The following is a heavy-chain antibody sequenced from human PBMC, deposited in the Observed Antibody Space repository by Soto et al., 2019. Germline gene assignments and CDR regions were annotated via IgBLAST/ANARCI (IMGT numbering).Heavy chain of an antibody. Sequence: GGSLRLSCAASGFTFSSYSMNWVRQAPGKGLEWVSSISSSSSYIYYADSVKGRFTISRDNAKNSLYLQMNSLRAEDTAVYYCARDSSVVVPAARSAYWGQGTLVTVSS. D-gene: IGHD2-2*01. CDR2: ISSSSSYI. CDR3: ARDSSVVVPAARSAY. V-gene: IGHV3-21*01. CDR1: GFTFSSYS. J-gene: IGHJ4*02.